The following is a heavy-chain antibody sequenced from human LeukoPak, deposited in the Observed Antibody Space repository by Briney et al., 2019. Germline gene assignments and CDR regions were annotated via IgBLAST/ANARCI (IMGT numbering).Heavy chain of an antibody. Sequence: SETLSLICTVPGGSISSYYWSWIRQPPGKGLEWIGYIYYSGSTNYNPSLKSRVTISVDTSKNQFSLKLSSVTAADTAVYYCARGAAVAGTYYFDYWGQGTLVTVSS. CDR3: ARGAAVAGTYYFDY. CDR1: GGSISSYY. V-gene: IGHV4-59*01. D-gene: IGHD6-19*01. J-gene: IGHJ4*02. CDR2: IYYSGST.